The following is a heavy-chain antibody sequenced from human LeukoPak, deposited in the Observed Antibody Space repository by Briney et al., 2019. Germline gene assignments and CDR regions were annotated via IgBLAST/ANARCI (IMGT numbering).Heavy chain of an antibody. CDR1: GYTLTELS. CDR3: ATDSGLWFGELFLAFDI. J-gene: IGHJ3*02. V-gene: IGHV1-24*01. Sequence: ASVKVSCKVSGYTLTELSMHWVRQAPGKGLEWMGGFDPEDGETIYAQKFQGRVTMTEDTSTDTAYMELSSLRSEDTAVYYCATDSGLWFGELFLAFDIWGQGTMVTVSS. D-gene: IGHD3-10*01. CDR2: FDPEDGET.